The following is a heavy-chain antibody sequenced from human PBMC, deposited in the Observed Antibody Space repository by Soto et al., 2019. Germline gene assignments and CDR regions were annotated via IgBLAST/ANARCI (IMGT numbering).Heavy chain of an antibody. Sequence: PGGSLRLSCAASGFTFDDYAMHWTRQAPGKGLEWVSGISWNSGSIGYADSVKGRFTISRDNAKNSLYLQMNSLRAEDTALYYCAKGQYSGSYHAFDIWGQGTMVTVAS. J-gene: IGHJ3*02. CDR2: ISWNSGSI. CDR3: AKGQYSGSYHAFDI. CDR1: GFTFDDYA. V-gene: IGHV3-9*01. D-gene: IGHD1-26*01.